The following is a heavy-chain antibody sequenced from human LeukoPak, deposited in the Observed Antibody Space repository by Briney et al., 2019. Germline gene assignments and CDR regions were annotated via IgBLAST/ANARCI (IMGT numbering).Heavy chain of an antibody. Sequence: SETLSLTCTVSGGSISSYYWSWIRQPAGKGLEWIGRIYTSGSTNYNPSLKSRVTMSVDTSKNQCSLKLSSVTAADTAVYYCARVRMVTAIDYWYFDLWGRGTLVTVSS. CDR3: ARVRMVTAIDYWYFDL. V-gene: IGHV4-4*07. J-gene: IGHJ2*01. CDR1: GGSISSYY. D-gene: IGHD2-21*02. CDR2: IYTSGST.